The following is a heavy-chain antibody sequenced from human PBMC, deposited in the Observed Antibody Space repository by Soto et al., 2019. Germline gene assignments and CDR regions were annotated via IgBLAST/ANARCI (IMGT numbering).Heavy chain of an antibody. CDR1: GFTFSSYA. V-gene: IGHV3-23*01. CDR3: AKDEAWYSSSSVPYGMDV. J-gene: IGHJ6*02. Sequence: PGGSLRLSCAASGFTFSSYAMSWVRQAPGKGLEWVSAISGSGGSTYYADSVKGRFTISRDNSKNTLYLQMNSLRVEDTAVYYCAKDEAWYSSSSVPYGMDVWGQGTTVTVS. D-gene: IGHD6-6*01. CDR2: ISGSGGST.